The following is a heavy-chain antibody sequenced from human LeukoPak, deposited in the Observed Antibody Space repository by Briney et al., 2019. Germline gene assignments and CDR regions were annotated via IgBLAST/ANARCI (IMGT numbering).Heavy chain of an antibody. Sequence: SQTLPLTCAISGDSVSSNSAAWNWIRQSPSRGLEWLGRTYYRSKWYNNYAVSVRSRITINPDTSKNQVSLQLNSVTPEDTAVYYCARDPKVGSSLFDYWGQGTLVTVSS. CDR3: ARDPKVGSSLFDY. V-gene: IGHV6-1*01. J-gene: IGHJ4*02. CDR2: TYYRSKWYN. D-gene: IGHD2-15*01. CDR1: GDSVSSNSAA.